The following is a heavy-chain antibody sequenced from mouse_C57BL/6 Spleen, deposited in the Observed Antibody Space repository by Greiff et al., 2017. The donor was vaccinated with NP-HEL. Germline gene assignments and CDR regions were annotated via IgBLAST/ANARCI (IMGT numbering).Heavy chain of an antibody. CDR2: IYPRSGNT. CDR1: GYTFTSYG. V-gene: IGHV1-81*01. Sequence: QVQLQQSGAELARPGASVKLSCKASGYTFTSYGISWVKQRTGQGLEWIGEIYPRSGNTYYNEKLKGKATLTADKSSSTAYMELRSLTSEDSAVYFCARRSLTGTEGAWFAYWGQGTLVTVSA. CDR3: ARRSLTGTEGAWFAY. J-gene: IGHJ3*01. D-gene: IGHD4-1*01.